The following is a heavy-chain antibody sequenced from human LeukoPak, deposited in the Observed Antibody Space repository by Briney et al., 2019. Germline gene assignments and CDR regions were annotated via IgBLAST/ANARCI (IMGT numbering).Heavy chain of an antibody. CDR3: ARPFIKKRYNWNDVAAFDI. CDR2: ISSSSSYI. V-gene: IGHV3-21*01. CDR1: GFTFSSYS. Sequence: GGSLRLSCAASGFTFSSYSMNWVRQAPGKGLEWVSSISSSSSYIYYADSVKGRFTISRDNAKNSLYLQMNSLRAEDTAVYYCARPFIKKRYNWNDVAAFDIWGQGTMVTVSS. J-gene: IGHJ3*02. D-gene: IGHD1-1*01.